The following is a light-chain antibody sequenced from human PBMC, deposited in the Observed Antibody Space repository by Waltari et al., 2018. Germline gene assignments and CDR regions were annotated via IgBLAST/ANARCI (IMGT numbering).Light chain of an antibody. CDR1: SSDVGGYNY. J-gene: IGLJ2*01. V-gene: IGLV2-11*01. CDR2: DVS. CDR3: CSYAGSYDLV. Sequence: QSALTQARSVSGSPGQSVTIPCTGTSSDVGGYNYVSWYQQHPGKAPKLMIYDVSKRPSGVPDRFSGSKSGNTASLTISGLQAEDEADYYCCSYAGSYDLVFGGGTKLTVL.